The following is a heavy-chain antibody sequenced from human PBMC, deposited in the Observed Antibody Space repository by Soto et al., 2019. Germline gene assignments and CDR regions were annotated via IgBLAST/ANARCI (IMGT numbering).Heavy chain of an antibody. Sequence: SLRLSCAASAFTFSNYWMSWVRQTPGRGLEWVANIKQDGSERYYVDSVKGRFTISRDNAKNSLYLQMNSLRAEDTAVYYCARPYYDSSGYYQRGQRDYYYYYGMDVWGQGTTVTVSS. V-gene: IGHV3-7*01. CDR3: ARPYYDSSGYYQRGQRDYYYYYGMDV. D-gene: IGHD3-22*01. CDR2: IKQDGSER. CDR1: AFTFSNYW. J-gene: IGHJ6*02.